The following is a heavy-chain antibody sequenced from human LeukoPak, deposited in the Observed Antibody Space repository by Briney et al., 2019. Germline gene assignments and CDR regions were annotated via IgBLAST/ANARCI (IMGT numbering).Heavy chain of an antibody. D-gene: IGHD2-8*01. CDR3: ARDRVLMVYAIGHDAFDI. CDR2: ISAYNGNT. CDR1: GYTFTSYD. J-gene: IGHJ3*02. Sequence: ASVKVSCKASGYTFTSYDINWMRQATGQGLEWMGWISAYNGNTNYAQKLQGRVTMTTDTSTSTAYMELRSLRSDDTAVYYCARDRVLMVYAIGHDAFDIWGQGTMVTVSS. V-gene: IGHV1-18*01.